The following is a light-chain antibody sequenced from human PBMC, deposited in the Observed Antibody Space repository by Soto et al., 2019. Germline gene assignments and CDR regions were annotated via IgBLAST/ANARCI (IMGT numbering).Light chain of an antibody. CDR1: QSVSSSY. J-gene: IGKJ1*01. CDR2: GAS. V-gene: IGKV3-20*01. Sequence: EIVLTQSPGTLSLSPGERATLSCRASQSVSSSYLAWYQQKPGQAPRLLIYGASRRVTGIPDRFSGSGSGTDFTLTISRLEPEDFAVYYCQQYGSSPWTFGQGTKVEIK. CDR3: QQYGSSPWT.